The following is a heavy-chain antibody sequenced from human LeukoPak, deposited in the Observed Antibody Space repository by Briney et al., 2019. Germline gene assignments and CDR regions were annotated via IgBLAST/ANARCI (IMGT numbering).Heavy chain of an antibody. Sequence: GGSLRLSCAASGFTFSSYSMNWVRQAPGKGLEWVSSISSSSSYIYYADSVKGRFTISRDNAKNSLYLQMNSLRAEDTAVYYCAREREEDSYGHYYADYWGQGTLVTVSS. CDR3: AREREEDSYGHYYADY. D-gene: IGHD5-18*01. CDR1: GFTFSSYS. CDR2: ISSSSSYI. V-gene: IGHV3-21*01. J-gene: IGHJ4*02.